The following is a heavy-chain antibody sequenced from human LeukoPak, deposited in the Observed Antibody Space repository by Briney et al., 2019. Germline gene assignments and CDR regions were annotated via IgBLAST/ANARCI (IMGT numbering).Heavy chain of an antibody. D-gene: IGHD6-13*01. V-gene: IGHV3-7*03. CDR3: ARDPLAAAGTGRNWYFDL. CDR1: GFTFSNYW. Sequence: QPGGSLRLSCAASGFTFSNYWMSWVRPAPGRGLEWVANIKHDGSEIHYVDSVKGRFTISRDNAMNSVYLQMNSLRAEDTAVYYCARDPLAAAGTGRNWYFDLWGRGTLVTVSS. CDR2: IKHDGSEI. J-gene: IGHJ2*01.